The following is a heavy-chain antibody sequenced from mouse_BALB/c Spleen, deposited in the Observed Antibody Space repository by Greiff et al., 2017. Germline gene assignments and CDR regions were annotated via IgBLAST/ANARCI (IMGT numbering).Heavy chain of an antibody. V-gene: IGHV5-6-5*01. J-gene: IGHJ4*01. CDR2: ISSGGST. D-gene: IGHD1-1*01. Sequence: EVKLMESGGGLVKPGGSLKLSCAASGFTFSSYAMSWVRQTPEKRLEWVASISSGGSTYYPDSVKGRFTISRDNARNILYLQMSSLRSEDTAMYYCAREGTTVVPHAMDYWGQGTSVTVSS. CDR1: GFTFSSYA. CDR3: AREGTTVVPHAMDY.